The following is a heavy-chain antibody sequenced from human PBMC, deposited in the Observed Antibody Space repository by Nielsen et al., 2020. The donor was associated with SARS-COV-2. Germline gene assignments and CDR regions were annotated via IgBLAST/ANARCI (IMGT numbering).Heavy chain of an antibody. Sequence: GESLKISCAASGFTFSSYAMHWVRQAPGKGLEWVAVISYDGSNKYYADSVKGRFTISRDNSKNTLYLQMNSLRAEDTALYYCAKVGYSGYDDAFDIWGQGTMVTVSS. J-gene: IGHJ3*02. CDR1: GFTFSSYA. V-gene: IGHV3-30-3*01. CDR3: AKVGYSGYDDAFDI. D-gene: IGHD5-12*01. CDR2: ISYDGSNK.